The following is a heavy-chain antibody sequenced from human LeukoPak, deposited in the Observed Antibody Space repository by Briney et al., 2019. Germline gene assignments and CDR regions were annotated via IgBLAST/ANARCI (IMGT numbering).Heavy chain of an antibody. CDR2: ISSSGSTI. CDR1: GFTFSDYY. V-gene: IGHV3-11*04. CDR3: ARDLAGPPQEAFDI. Sequence: PGGSLRLSCAASGFTFSDYYMSWIRQAPGKGLEWVSYISSSGSTIYYADSVKGRFTIPRDNAKNSLYLQMNTLRAEDTAVYYCARDLAGPPQEAFDIWGQGTMVTVSS. J-gene: IGHJ3*02.